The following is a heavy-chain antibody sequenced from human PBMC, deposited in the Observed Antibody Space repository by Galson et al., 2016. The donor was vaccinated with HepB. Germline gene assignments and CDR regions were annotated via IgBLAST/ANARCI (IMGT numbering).Heavy chain of an antibody. CDR1: GGSIGTSDYY. CDR2: IFYSGRT. Sequence: SETLSLTCSVSGGSIGTSDYYWAWLRQSPGKGLESIGSIFYSGRTYYNSSLNSRVTISIDTSHHHFSLKLTSVSAADTAVYYCARLLLHYYDSSGFHPNWFDPWGQGSLVIVSA. D-gene: IGHD3-22*01. V-gene: IGHV4-39*02. J-gene: IGHJ5*02. CDR3: ARLLLHYYDSSGFHPNWFDP.